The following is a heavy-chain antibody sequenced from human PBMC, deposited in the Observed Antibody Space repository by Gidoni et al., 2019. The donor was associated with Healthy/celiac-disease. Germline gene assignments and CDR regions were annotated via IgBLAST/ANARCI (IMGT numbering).Heavy chain of an antibody. J-gene: IGHJ4*02. V-gene: IGHV3-11*05. D-gene: IGHD6-19*01. CDR3: ARDRGSGWEIDY. CDR1: GFPFSDYY. Sequence: QVQLVESGGGLVKPGGSLRLSCAASGFPFSDYYMSWIRQAPGKGLEWVSYISSSSSYTNYADSVKGRFTISRDNAKNSLYLQMNSLRAEDTAVYYCARDRGSGWEIDYWGQGTLVTVSS. CDR2: ISSSSSYT.